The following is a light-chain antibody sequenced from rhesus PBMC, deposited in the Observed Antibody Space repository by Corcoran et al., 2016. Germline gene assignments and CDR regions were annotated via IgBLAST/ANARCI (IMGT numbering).Light chain of an antibody. CDR3: QQFKSYLS. CDR2: SAS. Sequence: DIQMTQSPSSLSASVGDRVTITCRARPSINNYLNWYQQEPGKSPKLLIYSASSLQSGVPSRFSGSGSGTEFTLTISSLQPEDSATYYCQQFKSYLSFGQGTKVEIK. J-gene: IGKJ2*01. CDR1: PSINNY. V-gene: IGKV1-41*01.